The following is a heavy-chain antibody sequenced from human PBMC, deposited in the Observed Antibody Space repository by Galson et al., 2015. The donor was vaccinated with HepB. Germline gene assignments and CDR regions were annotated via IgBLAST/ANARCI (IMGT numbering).Heavy chain of an antibody. V-gene: IGHV3-48*04. CDR3: ASERSHGDSDFDY. Sequence: SLRLSCAASGFTFSSYSMNWVRQAPGKGLEWVSYISSSSSTIYYADSVKGRFTISRNNAKNSLYLQMNSLRAEDTAVYYCASERSHGDSDFDYWGQGTLVTVSS. CDR1: GFTFSSYS. CDR2: ISSSSSTI. J-gene: IGHJ4*02. D-gene: IGHD4-17*01.